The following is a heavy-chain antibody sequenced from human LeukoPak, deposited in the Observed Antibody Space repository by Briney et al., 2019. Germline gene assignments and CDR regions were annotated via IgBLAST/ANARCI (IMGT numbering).Heavy chain of an antibody. CDR1: GYSFFYYW. D-gene: IGHD6-6*01. V-gene: IGHV5-51*04. CDR2: IYPADSHI. Sequence: GESLKISCTGSGYSFFYYWIGWVRQMPGKGLEWMAMIYPADSHIRYSPSFQGQVTISADTPISTAYLQWSSLKASDTAIYYCARFLGSNSPSDYYHYMDVWGKGTTVTVSS. J-gene: IGHJ6*03. CDR3: ARFLGSNSPSDYYHYMDV.